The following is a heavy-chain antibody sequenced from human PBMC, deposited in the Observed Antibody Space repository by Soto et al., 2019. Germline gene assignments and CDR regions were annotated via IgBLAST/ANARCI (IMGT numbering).Heavy chain of an antibody. Sequence: PSEPRSLTCTVSGGSISSGDHYWSWILHHPGKGLEWIGCIYYSGSTDYNPSLKSRITVSVDTSKNQFSLKLDSVTAADTAVYYCARGRRRIDNNMEVWGKGNPVIVSS. V-gene: IGHV4-31*03. D-gene: IGHD1-20*01. CDR1: GGSISSGDHY. CDR3: ARGRRRIDNNMEV. J-gene: IGHJ6*04. CDR2: IYYSGST.